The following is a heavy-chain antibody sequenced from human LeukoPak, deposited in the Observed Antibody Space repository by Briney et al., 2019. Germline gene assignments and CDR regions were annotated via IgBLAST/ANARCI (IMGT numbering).Heavy chain of an antibody. Sequence: GGSLRLSCAASGFTFSDYYLSWIRQAPGKGLECVSYISSSGSTIYYADSVKGRFTISRDNAKNSLYLQMNSLRAEDTAVYYCAREAAVTTRPFDYWGQGTLLTVSS. J-gene: IGHJ4*02. V-gene: IGHV3-11*01. D-gene: IGHD4-17*01. CDR3: AREAAVTTRPFDY. CDR2: ISSSGSTI. CDR1: GFTFSDYY.